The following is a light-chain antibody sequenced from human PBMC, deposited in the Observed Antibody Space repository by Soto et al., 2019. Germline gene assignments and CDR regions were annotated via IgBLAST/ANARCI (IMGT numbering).Light chain of an antibody. CDR2: GAS. V-gene: IGKV3-15*01. J-gene: IGKJ2*01. Sequence: EIVMTQSPATLSVSPGERATVSCRASQSVSSNLAWYQQKPGQAPMLLIYGASTRAAGIPARFSGSGSGTEFTLTIGSLQSEDVAVSYCEPDNNWPWTFGQGTKLEI. CDR3: EPDNNWPWT. CDR1: QSVSSN.